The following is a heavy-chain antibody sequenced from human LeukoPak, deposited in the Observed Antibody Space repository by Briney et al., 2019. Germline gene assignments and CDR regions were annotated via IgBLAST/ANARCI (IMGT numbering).Heavy chain of an antibody. CDR1: GFTFSSYE. V-gene: IGHV3-48*03. Sequence: GGSLRLSCAASGFTFSSYEMNWVRQAPGKGLEWVSYISSSGRTFYYADSVKGRFTISRDNAKNSLYLQMNSLRDEDTAVYYCARDSGSSWYRGYFDYWGQGTLVTVSS. CDR3: ARDSGSSWYRGYFDY. J-gene: IGHJ4*02. CDR2: ISSSGRTF. D-gene: IGHD6-13*01.